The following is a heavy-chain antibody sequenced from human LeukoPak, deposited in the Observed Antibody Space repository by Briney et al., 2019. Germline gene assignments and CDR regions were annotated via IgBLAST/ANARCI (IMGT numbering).Heavy chain of an antibody. V-gene: IGHV1-69*05. CDR2: IIPIFGTA. CDR3: ARDRDISIAVAGTEAFDI. CDR1: GGTFSIYA. Sequence: ASVKVSCKASGGTFSIYAISWVRQAPGQGLEWMGGIIPIFGTANYAQKFQGRVTITTDESTSTAYMELSSLRSEDTAVYYCARDRDISIAVAGTEAFDIWGQGTMVTVSS. D-gene: IGHD6-19*01. J-gene: IGHJ3*02.